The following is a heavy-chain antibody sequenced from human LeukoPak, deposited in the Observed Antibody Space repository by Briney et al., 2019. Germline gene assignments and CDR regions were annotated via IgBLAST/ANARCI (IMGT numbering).Heavy chain of an antibody. J-gene: IGHJ4*02. CDR1: GFTFSSYD. CDR2: IGTAGDT. Sequence: GGSLRLSCAASGFTFSSYDMHWVRQATGKGLEWVSAIGTAGDTYYPGSVKGRFTISRDNAKNSLYLQMNSLRAEDTAVYYCARGCTNGVCVFDHWGQGTLVTVSS. D-gene: IGHD2-8*01. CDR3: ARGCTNGVCVFDH. V-gene: IGHV3-13*01.